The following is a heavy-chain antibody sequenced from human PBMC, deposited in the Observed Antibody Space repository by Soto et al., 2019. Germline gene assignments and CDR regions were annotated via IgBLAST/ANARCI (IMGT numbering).Heavy chain of an antibody. CDR2: INPNNGAT. CDR3: ASHDPGARFDP. J-gene: IGHJ5*02. Sequence: ASVKVSCKASGYIFPDYYVHWVRQAPGQGLEWMGWINPNNGATHYGLSFQGRVTMTRDTSISTAYMELSSLRSDDTAVYYCASHDPGARFDPWGQGTLVTVSS. D-gene: IGHD1-1*01. V-gene: IGHV1-2*02. CDR1: GYIFPDYY.